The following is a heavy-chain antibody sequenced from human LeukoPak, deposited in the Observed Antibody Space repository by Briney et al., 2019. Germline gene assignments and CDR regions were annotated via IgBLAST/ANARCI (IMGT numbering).Heavy chain of an antibody. D-gene: IGHD2-2*01. CDR2: INAGNGNT. J-gene: IGHJ6*02. CDR1: GYTFTSYA. Sequence: GASVKVSCKASGYTFTSYAMHWVRQAPGQRLEWMGWINAGNGNTKYSQKFQGRVTITRDTSASTAYMELSSLRSEDTAVYYCARDNTILTLSYYYYGMDVWGQGTTATVSS. V-gene: IGHV1-3*01. CDR3: ARDNTILTLSYYYYGMDV.